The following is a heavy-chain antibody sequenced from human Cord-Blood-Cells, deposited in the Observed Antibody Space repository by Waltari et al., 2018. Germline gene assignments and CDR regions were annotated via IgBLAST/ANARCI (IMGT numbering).Heavy chain of an antibody. CDR3: AVIVGATDAFDI. V-gene: IGHV3-74*01. D-gene: IGHD1-26*01. Sequence: EVQLVESGGGLVQPGGSLRLSCAASGFTFRSYWMHWVRQAPGKGLVWVSRINSDGSSTSYADSVKGRFTISRDNAKNTLYLQMNSLRAEDTAVYYCAVIVGATDAFDIWGQGTMVTVSS. CDR2: INSDGSST. J-gene: IGHJ3*02. CDR1: GFTFRSYW.